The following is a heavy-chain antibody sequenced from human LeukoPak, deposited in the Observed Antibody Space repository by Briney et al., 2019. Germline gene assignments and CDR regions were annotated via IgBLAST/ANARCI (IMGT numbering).Heavy chain of an antibody. J-gene: IGHJ4*02. CDR3: AAGRRLGELFFDY. D-gene: IGHD3-10*01. Sequence: ASVKVSCKASEGTFGAYSIDWVRQAPGQGLDWVGGINPIFNILYYAQNFQGRVTITADESTNTAFLELDSLNHDDTAVYYCAAGRRLGELFFDYWGPGTLVTVSS. V-gene: IGHV1-69*13. CDR1: EGTFGAYS. CDR2: INPIFNIL.